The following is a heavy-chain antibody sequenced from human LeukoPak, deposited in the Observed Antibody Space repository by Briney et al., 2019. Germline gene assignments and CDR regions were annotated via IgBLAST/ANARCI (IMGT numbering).Heavy chain of an antibody. CDR1: GGTFSSYA. Sequence: ASVKVSCKASGGTFSSYAISWVRQAPGQGLEWMGIINPSGGSTSYAQKFQGRVTMTRDTSTSTVYMELSSLRSEDTAVYYCARGGFCSGGSCYIIDPWGQGTLVTVSS. J-gene: IGHJ5*02. CDR2: INPSGGST. CDR3: ARGGFCSGGSCYIIDP. V-gene: IGHV1-46*01. D-gene: IGHD2-15*01.